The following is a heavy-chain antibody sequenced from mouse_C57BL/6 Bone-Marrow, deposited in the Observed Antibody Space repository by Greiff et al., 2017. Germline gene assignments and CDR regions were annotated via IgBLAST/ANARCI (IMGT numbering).Heavy chain of an antibody. CDR1: GYTFTDYE. Sequence: VQLQQSGAELVRPGASVTLSCKASGYTFTDYEMHWVKQTPVHGLEWIGAIDPATGGTAYNQKFKGKAILTVDKSSSTAYMELRSLTSEDSAVYYGTQIYYGYDVCAYWGRGNLVTVSA. CDR2: IDPATGGT. CDR3: TQIYYGYDVCAY. J-gene: IGHJ3*01. D-gene: IGHD2-2*01. V-gene: IGHV1-15*01.